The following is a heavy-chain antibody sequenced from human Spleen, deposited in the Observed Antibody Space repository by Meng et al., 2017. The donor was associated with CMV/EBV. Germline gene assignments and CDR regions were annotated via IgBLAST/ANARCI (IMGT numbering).Heavy chain of an antibody. CDR2: IYSGGST. Sequence: GESLKISCAVSGFNVSDNYMSWVRQAPGKGLEWVSLIYSGGSTYYTDSVKGRFTIPRDNSKNTLYLQMNSLRTEDTSVYYCASVVFWSGYSGGDYWGQGTLVTVSS. CDR1: GFNVSDNY. J-gene: IGHJ4*02. V-gene: IGHV3-66*02. CDR3: ASVVFWSGYSGGDY. D-gene: IGHD3-3*01.